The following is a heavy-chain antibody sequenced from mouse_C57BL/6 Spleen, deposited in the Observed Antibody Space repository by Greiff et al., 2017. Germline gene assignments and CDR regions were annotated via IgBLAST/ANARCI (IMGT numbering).Heavy chain of an antibody. V-gene: IGHV1-82*01. D-gene: IGHD2-4*01. Sequence: QVQLQQSGPELVKPGASVKFSCKASGYAFSSSWMNWVKQRPGKGLEWIGRLYPGDGDTNYNGKFKGKATLTADKSSSTAYMQLSSLTSEDSAVYFCASSYDYDDKDYWGQGTTLTVSS. J-gene: IGHJ2*01. CDR2: LYPGDGDT. CDR1: GYAFSSSW. CDR3: ASSYDYDDKDY.